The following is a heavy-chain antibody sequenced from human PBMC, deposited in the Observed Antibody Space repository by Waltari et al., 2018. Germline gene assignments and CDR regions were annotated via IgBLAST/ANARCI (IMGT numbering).Heavy chain of an antibody. V-gene: IGHV3-30*03. CDR3: AREGVLRFLEWIFDY. Sequence: QVHLQESGGGVVQPGRCLRLSCAASEFTFNNYVIRWVRQAPGKGVGWVAFISYDGRNKDYADSVKRRITISSENSKNTLFLQRNSLRAEDTAVYYWAREGVLRFLEWIFDYWGQGTLVTVSS. CDR2: ISYDGRNK. J-gene: IGHJ4*02. CDR1: EFTFNNYV. D-gene: IGHD3-3*01.